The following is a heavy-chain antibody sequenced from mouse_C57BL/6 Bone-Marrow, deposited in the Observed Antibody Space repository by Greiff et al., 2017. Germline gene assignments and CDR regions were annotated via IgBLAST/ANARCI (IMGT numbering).Heavy chain of an antibody. V-gene: IGHV14-4*01. J-gene: IGHJ2*01. D-gene: IGHD1-1*01. CDR2: IDPENGDT. CDR1: GFNIKDDY. Sequence: VQLQQSGAELVRPGASVKLSCTASGFNIKDDYMHWVKQRPEQGLEWIGWIDPENGDTEYASKFQGKATITADTSSNTAYLQLSSLTSDDTAVYYCTFYYYGSYYWGQGTTLTVSS. CDR3: TFYYYGSYY.